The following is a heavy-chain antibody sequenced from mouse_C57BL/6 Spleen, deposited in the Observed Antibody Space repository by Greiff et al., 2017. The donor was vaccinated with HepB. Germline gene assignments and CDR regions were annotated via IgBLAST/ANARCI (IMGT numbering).Heavy chain of an antibody. CDR3: ARITTVAYYFDY. V-gene: IGHV1-22*01. D-gene: IGHD1-1*01. CDR2: INPNNGGT. J-gene: IGHJ2*01. Sequence: EVKLMESGPELVKPGASVKMSCKASGYTFTDYNMHWVKQSHGKSLEWIGYINPNNGGTSYNQKFKGKATLTVNKSSSTAYMELRSLTSEDSAVYYCARITTVAYYFDYWGQGTTLTVSS. CDR1: GYTFTDYN.